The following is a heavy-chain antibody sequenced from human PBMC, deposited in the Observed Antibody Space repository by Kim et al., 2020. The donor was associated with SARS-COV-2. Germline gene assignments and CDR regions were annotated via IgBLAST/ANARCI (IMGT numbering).Heavy chain of an antibody. J-gene: IGHJ4*02. CDR3: ARAAGWSGGDFLYYFDY. CDR1: GFTFSSYS. CDR2: ISSSSSYI. D-gene: IGHD2-21*02. Sequence: GGSLRLSCAASGFTFSSYSMNWVRQAPGKGLEWVSSISSSSSYIYYADSVKGRFTISRDNAKNSLYLQMNSLRAEDTAVYYCARAAGWSGGDFLYYFDYWGQGTLVTVSS. V-gene: IGHV3-21*01.